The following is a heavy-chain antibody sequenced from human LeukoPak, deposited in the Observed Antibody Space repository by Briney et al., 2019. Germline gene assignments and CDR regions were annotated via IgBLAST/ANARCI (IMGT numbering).Heavy chain of an antibody. V-gene: IGHV3-7*01. J-gene: IGHJ4*02. CDR2: IHQDGYVK. CDR1: GITLSYYW. D-gene: IGHD3-22*01. Sequence: GGSLRLSCEASGITLSYYWMSWVRQTPGKGLEWVASIHQDGYVKHYVDSVKGRFTVSRDNAKNSLYLQMSSLRAEDTAVYYCATDYEDYVAYWGQGTLVTFSS. CDR3: ATDYEDYVAY.